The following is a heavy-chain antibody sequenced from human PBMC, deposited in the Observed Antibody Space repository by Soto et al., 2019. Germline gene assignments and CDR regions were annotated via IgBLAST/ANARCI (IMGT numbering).Heavy chain of an antibody. Sequence: SVKVSCKASGGSLSTNPISWVRQAPGQGLEWMGGTGSGTGPGNHAQKFQGRLTVTADKSTSTVYMELTNLSSEGTAVYYCARRDSGGFYRFFDSWGQGTLVTVSS. CDR1: GGSLSTNP. D-gene: IGHD2-15*01. J-gene: IGHJ4*02. CDR3: ARRDSGGFYRFFDS. V-gene: IGHV1-69*06. CDR2: TGSGTGPG.